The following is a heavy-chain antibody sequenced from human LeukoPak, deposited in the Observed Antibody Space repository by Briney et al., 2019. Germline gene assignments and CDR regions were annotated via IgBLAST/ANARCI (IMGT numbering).Heavy chain of an antibody. J-gene: IGHJ4*02. CDR3: ARVGTNDDYGDLFDY. CDR1: GFTFSSYS. Sequence: TGGSLRLSCAAPGFTFSSYSMNWVRQAPGKGLEWVSSISSSSSYIYYADSVKGRFTISRDNAKNSLYLQMNSLRAEDTAVYYCARVGTNDDYGDLFDYWAREPWSPSPQ. D-gene: IGHD4-17*01. CDR2: ISSSSSYI. V-gene: IGHV3-21*01.